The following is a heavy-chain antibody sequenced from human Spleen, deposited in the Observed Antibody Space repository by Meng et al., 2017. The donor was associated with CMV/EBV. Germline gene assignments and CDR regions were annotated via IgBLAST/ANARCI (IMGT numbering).Heavy chain of an antibody. Sequence: KVSCKGSGYSFTSYWIGWVRQMPGKGLEWMGIIYPGDSDTRYSPSFQGQVTISADKSISTAYPQWSSLKASDTAMHYGARHFRLYYYDSSGPWAFDIWGQGTMVTVSS. CDR1: GYSFTSYW. V-gene: IGHV5-51*01. D-gene: IGHD3-22*01. CDR2: IYPGDSDT. CDR3: ARHFRLYYYDSSGPWAFDI. J-gene: IGHJ3*02.